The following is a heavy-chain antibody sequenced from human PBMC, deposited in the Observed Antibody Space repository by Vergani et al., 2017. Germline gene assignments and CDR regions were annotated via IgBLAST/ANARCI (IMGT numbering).Heavy chain of an antibody. CDR1: GYTFTGYY. D-gene: IGHD3-22*01. CDR2: INPNSGGT. CDR3: AKGYYDSSGYYRGDAFDI. J-gene: IGHJ3*02. Sequence: QVQLVQSGAEVKKPGASVKVSCKASGYTFTGYYMHWVRQAPGQGLEWMGWINPNSGGTNYAQKFQGWVTMTRDTSISTAYMELSRLRSDDTAVYYCAKGYYDSSGYYRGDAFDIWGQGTMVTVSS. V-gene: IGHV1-2*04.